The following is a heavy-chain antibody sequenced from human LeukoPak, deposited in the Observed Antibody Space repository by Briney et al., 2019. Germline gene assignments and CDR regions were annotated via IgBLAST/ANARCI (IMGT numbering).Heavy chain of an antibody. CDR2: IKSDGST. CDR3: ARGLSGYASSLGY. Sequence: PGGSLRLSCAASGFTFSSYWMHWVRQTPGKGLVWVSRIKSDGSTIYADSVKGRFTISRDNAKNTLYLQMNSLRAEDTAVYYCARGLSGYASSLGYWGQGTLVTVSA. V-gene: IGHV3-74*01. D-gene: IGHD6-6*01. J-gene: IGHJ4*02. CDR1: GFTFSSYW.